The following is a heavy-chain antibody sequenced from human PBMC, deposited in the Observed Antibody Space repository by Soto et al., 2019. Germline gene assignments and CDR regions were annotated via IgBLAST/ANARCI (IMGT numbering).Heavy chain of an antibody. D-gene: IGHD3-22*01. J-gene: IGHJ4*02. CDR2: FDPEDGET. CDR1: GYTLTELS. V-gene: IGHV1-24*01. Sequence: ASVKVSCEVSGYTLTELSMHWVRQAPGKGLEWMGGFDPEDGETIYAQKFQGRVTMTEDTSTDTAYMELSSLRSEDTAVYYRATDGSKGSGSSFDYWGQGTLVTVS. CDR3: ATDGSKGSGSSFDY.